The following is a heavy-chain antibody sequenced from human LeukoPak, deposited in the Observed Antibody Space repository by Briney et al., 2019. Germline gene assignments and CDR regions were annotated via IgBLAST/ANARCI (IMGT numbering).Heavy chain of an antibody. D-gene: IGHD4-17*01. J-gene: IGHJ4*02. CDR3: ARHAANYGDYVGPDFAY. CDR1: GGSISSISYY. CDR2: IYYSGST. V-gene: IGHV4-39*01. Sequence: PSETLSLTCTVSGGSISSISYYWDWIRQPPGKGLEWIGSIYYSGSTYYNPSLKSRVTISVDTSKNQFSLKLSSVTAADTAVYSCARHAANYGDYVGPDFAYWGQAPLVTVSS.